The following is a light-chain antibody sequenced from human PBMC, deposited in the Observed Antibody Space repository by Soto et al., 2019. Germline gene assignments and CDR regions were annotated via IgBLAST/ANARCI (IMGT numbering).Light chain of an antibody. CDR1: QSLSGRY. J-gene: IGKJ1*01. CDR2: DVS. CDR3: QQYGSSGT. V-gene: IGKV3-20*01. Sequence: EIVLTHSPGTLSLSPGERAALSWRASQSLSGRYLAWYQQKLGQAPRLLIYDVSSRASGIPDRFSGSGPGTDFTLSISRLEPQDFAVYYCQQYGSSGTFGQGTKVDIK.